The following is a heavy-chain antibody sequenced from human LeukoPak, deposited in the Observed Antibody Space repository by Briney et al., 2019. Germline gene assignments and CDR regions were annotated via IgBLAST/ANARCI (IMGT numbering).Heavy chain of an antibody. CDR3: ARHHRVELRYFDWPRTRFDP. J-gene: IGHJ5*02. CDR2: IYYSGST. V-gene: IGHV4-39*01. CDR1: GGSISSGSYY. D-gene: IGHD3-9*01. Sequence: SETLSLTCTVSGGSISSGSYYWGWIRQPPGTGLEWIGSIYYSGSTYYNPSLKSRVTISVDTSKNQFSLKLSSVTAADTAVYYCARHHRVELRYFDWPRTRFDPWGQGTLVTVSS.